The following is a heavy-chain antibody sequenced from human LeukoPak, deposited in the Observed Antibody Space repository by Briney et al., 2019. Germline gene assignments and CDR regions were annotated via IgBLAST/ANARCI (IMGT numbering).Heavy chain of an antibody. J-gene: IGHJ4*02. CDR3: ARDAF. CDR1: GYSFTSFY. Sequence: GASVKVSCKTSGYSFTSFYIHWVRQAPGQGLEWMGMVNPSGGSTISAQKFQDRVNMTTDTSTRTVYMEMTGLTSDDTGIYYCARDAFWGQGTQFTVSS. V-gene: IGHV1-46*01. D-gene: IGHD3-3*02. CDR2: VNPSGGST.